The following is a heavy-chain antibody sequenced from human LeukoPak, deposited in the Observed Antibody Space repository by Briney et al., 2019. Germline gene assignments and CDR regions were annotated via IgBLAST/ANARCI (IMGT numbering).Heavy chain of an antibody. CDR3: ARAGRGLRYFDWLTYDY. J-gene: IGHJ4*02. CDR1: GFTFSSYA. Sequence: GGSLRLSCAASGFTFSSYALSWVRQAPGKGLEWVSGISGSGGSTYYADSVKGRFTISRDNSKNTLFLQMNSLRAEDTAVYYCARAGRGLRYFDWLTYDYWGQGTLVTVSS. CDR2: ISGSGGST. D-gene: IGHD3-9*01. V-gene: IGHV3-23*01.